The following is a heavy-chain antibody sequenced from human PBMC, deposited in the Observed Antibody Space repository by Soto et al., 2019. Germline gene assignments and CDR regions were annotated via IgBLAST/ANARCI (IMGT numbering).Heavy chain of an antibody. CDR2: INGDGTDT. J-gene: IGHJ4*02. CDR1: GFTFSMYW. Sequence: EVQLVESGGGLVQPGGSLRLSCAASGFTFSMYWMHWVRQAPGKGLLWASGINGDGTDTTYADSVKGRFTISRDNAKNTVYLQMNGLRAEDTAVYYCAREVGRGSGSYYLDYWGQETLVTVSS. CDR3: AREVGRGSGSYYLDY. V-gene: IGHV3-74*03. D-gene: IGHD3-16*01.